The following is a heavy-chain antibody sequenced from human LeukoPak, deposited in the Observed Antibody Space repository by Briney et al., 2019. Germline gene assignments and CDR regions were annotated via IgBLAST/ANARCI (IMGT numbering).Heavy chain of an antibody. J-gene: IGHJ4*02. CDR3: ARDRGYTQDY. V-gene: IGHV3-74*01. CDR1: GFTFSSYW. Sequence: PGGSLRLSCAASGFTFSSYWMHWVRQAPGKGLVWVSHIKRDGSSTSYADSVKGRFTISRDNAKNTLYLQMNSLRAEDTAVYYCARDRGYTQDYWGLGTLVTVSS. D-gene: IGHD5-12*01. CDR2: IKRDGSST.